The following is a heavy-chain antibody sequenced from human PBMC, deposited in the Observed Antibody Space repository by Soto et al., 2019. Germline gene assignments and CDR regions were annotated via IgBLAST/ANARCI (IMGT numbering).Heavy chain of an antibody. CDR3: ARDHRDYYDSSGYYYNWFDP. V-gene: IGHV4-4*07. CDR2: IYTSGST. Sequence: SETLSLTCTVSGGSISSYYWSWIRQPAGKGLEWIGRIYTSGSTNYNPSLKSRVTMSVGTSKNQFSLKLSSVTAADTAVYYCARDHRDYYDSSGYYYNWFDPWGQGTLVTVS. CDR1: GGSISSYY. J-gene: IGHJ5*02. D-gene: IGHD3-22*01.